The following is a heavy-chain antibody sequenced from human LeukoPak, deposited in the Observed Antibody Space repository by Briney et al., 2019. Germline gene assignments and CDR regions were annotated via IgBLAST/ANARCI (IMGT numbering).Heavy chain of an antibody. CDR3: ARRYCSGGSCYSEYDYFDY. Sequence: GPTLVNPTQTLTLTCTFSGFSLSTSGICVSWIRQPPGKALEWLARIEWDDDKYYSTSLKTRLTISKDTSKNQVILTMTNIDPVDTATYYCARRYCSGGSCYSEYDYFDYWGQGTLVTVSS. V-gene: IGHV2-70*11. D-gene: IGHD2-15*01. CDR1: GFSLSTSGIC. J-gene: IGHJ4*02. CDR2: IEWDDDK.